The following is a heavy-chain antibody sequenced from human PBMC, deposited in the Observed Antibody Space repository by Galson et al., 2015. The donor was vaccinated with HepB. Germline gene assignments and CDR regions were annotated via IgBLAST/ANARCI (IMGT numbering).Heavy chain of an antibody. CDR3: TTGSLIAVAGFDY. J-gene: IGHJ4*02. D-gene: IGHD6-19*01. V-gene: IGHV3-15*01. Sequence: SLRLSCAASGFTFSNAWMSWVRQAPGKGLEWVGRIKSKTDGGTTDYAAPVKGRFTISRDDSKNTLYLQMNSLKTEDTAVYYCTTGSLIAVAGFDYWGQGTLVTVSS. CDR2: IKSKTDGGTT. CDR1: GFTFSNAW.